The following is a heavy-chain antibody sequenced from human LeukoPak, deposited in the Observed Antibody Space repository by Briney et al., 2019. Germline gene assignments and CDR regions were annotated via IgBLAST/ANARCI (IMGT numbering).Heavy chain of an antibody. J-gene: IGHJ5*02. D-gene: IGHD3-22*01. CDR2: ISSSSSTI. CDR1: GFTFSSYE. CDR3: ARGPYDSSGYYFLGGTHRNWFDP. V-gene: IGHV3-48*01. Sequence: GGSLRLSCAASGFTFSSYEMNWVRQAPGKGLEWVSYISSSSSTIYYADSVKGRFTISRDNAKNSLYLQMDSLRAEDTAVYHCARGPYDSSGYYFLGGTHRNWFDPWGQGTLVTVSS.